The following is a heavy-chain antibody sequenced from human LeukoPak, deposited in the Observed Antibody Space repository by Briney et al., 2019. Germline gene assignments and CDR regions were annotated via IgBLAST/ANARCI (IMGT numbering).Heavy chain of an antibody. D-gene: IGHD3-22*01. V-gene: IGHV1-69*05. CDR2: IIPIFGTA. J-gene: IGHJ4*02. CDR1: GGTFSSYA. CDR3: ARGPGVYYDSSGYYY. Sequence: SVKVSCKASGGTFSSYAISWVRQAPGQGLEWMGGIIPIFGTANYAQKFQGRVTITTDESTSTAYMELSSLRSEDTAVYYCARGPGVYYDSSGYYYWGQGTLVTVSS.